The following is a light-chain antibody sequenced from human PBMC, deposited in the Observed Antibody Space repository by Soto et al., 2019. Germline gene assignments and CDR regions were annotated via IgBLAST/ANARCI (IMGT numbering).Light chain of an antibody. Sequence: QSVLTQPASVSGSPGQSITISCTGTNSDVGAYPYVSWYQQHPGNAPKLLIYEVADRPSGVSDRFSGSKSGNTASLTISALQAEDEAVYYCSSYATSGTNVIFGGGTKLT. CDR2: EVA. J-gene: IGLJ2*01. CDR3: SSYATSGTNVI. CDR1: NSDVGAYPY. V-gene: IGLV2-14*03.